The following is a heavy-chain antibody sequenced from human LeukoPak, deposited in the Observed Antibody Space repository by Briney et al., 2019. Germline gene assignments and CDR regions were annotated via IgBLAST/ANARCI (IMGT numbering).Heavy chain of an antibody. CDR1: GFTFSSYS. D-gene: IGHD5-18*01. V-gene: IGHV3-21*01. J-gene: IGHJ4*02. Sequence: GGSLRLSCAAYGFTFSSYSMNWVRQAPGKGLEWVSSISSSSSYIYYADSVKGRFTISRDNAKNSLYLQMNSLRAEDTALYYCARDGDTAMVPDYWGQGTLVTVSS. CDR2: ISSSSSYI. CDR3: ARDGDTAMVPDY.